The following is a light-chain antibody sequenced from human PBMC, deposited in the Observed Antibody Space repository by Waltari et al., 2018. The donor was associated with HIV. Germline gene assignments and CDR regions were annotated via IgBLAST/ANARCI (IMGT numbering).Light chain of an antibody. CDR2: AAS. CDR3: QQLNSYPRT. J-gene: IGKJ2*01. CDR1: QGISSY. Sequence: DIQLTQSPSFLSASVVDRVTITCRASQGISSYLAWYQQKPGKAPKLLIYAASTLQSGVPSRFSGSGSGTEFTLTISSLQPEDFATYYCQQLNSYPRTFGQGTKLEIK. V-gene: IGKV1-9*01.